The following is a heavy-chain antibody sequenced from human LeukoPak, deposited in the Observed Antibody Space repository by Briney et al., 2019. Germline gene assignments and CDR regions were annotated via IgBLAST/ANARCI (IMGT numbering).Heavy chain of an antibody. CDR1: GFTFSSYG. V-gene: IGHV3-33*01. J-gene: IGHJ4*02. CDR2: IWYDGSNK. Sequence: GGSLRLSCAASGFTFSSYGMHWVRQAPGKGLEWVAVIWYDGSNKYYADSARGRFTISRDNSKNTLYLQMNSLRAEDTAVYYCAREKLEGPIDYWGQGTLVTVSS. D-gene: IGHD6-6*01. CDR3: AREKLEGPIDY.